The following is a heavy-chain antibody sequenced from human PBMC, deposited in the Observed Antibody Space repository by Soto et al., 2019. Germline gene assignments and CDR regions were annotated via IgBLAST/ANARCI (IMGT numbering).Heavy chain of an antibody. Sequence: XSVKVSCKASGYTFTSYGISWVRQAPGQGLEWMGWISAYNGNTNYAQKLQGRVTMTTDTSTSTAYMELRSLRSDDTAVYYCARVRSSGWYQVIDYWGQGTLVTVSS. CDR2: ISAYNGNT. J-gene: IGHJ4*02. D-gene: IGHD6-19*01. CDR1: GYTFTSYG. CDR3: ARVRSSGWYQVIDY. V-gene: IGHV1-18*04.